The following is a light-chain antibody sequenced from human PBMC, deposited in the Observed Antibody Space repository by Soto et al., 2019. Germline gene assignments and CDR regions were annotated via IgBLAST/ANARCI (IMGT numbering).Light chain of an antibody. V-gene: IGLV2-14*01. CDR1: SSDVGGYNY. CDR3: SSYTSSSTLYV. J-gene: IGLJ1*01. CDR2: EVS. Sequence: QSALTQPASVSGSPGQSITISCTGTSSDVGGYNYVSWYQQHPGKAPKLMIYEVSNRPSGVSNRFSGSKSGNTASLTISGLHAEDEAYYYCSSYTSSSTLYVFGTGTKVHVL.